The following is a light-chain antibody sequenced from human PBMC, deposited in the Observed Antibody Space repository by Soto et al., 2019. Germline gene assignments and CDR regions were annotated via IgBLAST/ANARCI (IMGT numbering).Light chain of an antibody. CDR1: QSVSSSY. J-gene: IGKJ5*01. CDR2: AAS. Sequence: EIVLTQSPGTLSLSPGERATLSCRASQSVSSSYLAWYQQKPGQAPRVLIYAASTRATGIPDRFSGSGSGTEFTLTISRLEPEDFAVYYCQQYGSSPPITFGQGTRLEIK. V-gene: IGKV3-20*01. CDR3: QQYGSSPPIT.